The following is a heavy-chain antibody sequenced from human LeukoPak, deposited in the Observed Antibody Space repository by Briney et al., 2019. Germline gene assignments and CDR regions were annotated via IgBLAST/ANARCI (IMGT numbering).Heavy chain of an antibody. J-gene: IGHJ6*04. CDR1: GFTFSSYA. D-gene: IGHD2-2*01. CDR3: ARDQYCSSTSCSPPSYYYGMDV. CDR2: ISYDGSNE. Sequence: GGSLRLSCAASGFTFSSYAMHWVRQAPGKGLEWVAVISYDGSNEYYADSVKGRFTISRDNSKNTLYLQMNSLRAEDTAVYYCARDQYCSSTSCSPPSYYYGMDVWGKGTTVTVSS. V-gene: IGHV3-30*04.